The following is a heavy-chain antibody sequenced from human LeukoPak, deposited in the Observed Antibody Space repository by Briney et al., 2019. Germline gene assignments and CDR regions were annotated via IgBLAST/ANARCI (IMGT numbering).Heavy chain of an antibody. CDR2: IKQDGSEK. V-gene: IGHV3-7*01. CDR1: GFTFSGYW. D-gene: IGHD2-15*01. J-gene: IGHJ6*03. Sequence: GGSLRLSCAASGFTFSGYWMSWVRQAPGKGLEWVANIKQDGSEKDYVDSVKGRFTISRDNAKNSLYLQMNSLRAEDTAVYYCVRVRGGYYMDVWGKGTTVTVSS. CDR3: VRVRGGYYMDV.